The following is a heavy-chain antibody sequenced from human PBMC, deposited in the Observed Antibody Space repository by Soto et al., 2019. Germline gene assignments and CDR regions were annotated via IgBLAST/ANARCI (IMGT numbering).Heavy chain of an antibody. CDR2: IYYSGST. CDR3: ARLTYCSGGSCYGRYYFDY. Sequence: SETLSLTCTVSGGSISSHYWSWIRQPPGKGLEWIGYIYYSGSTSYNPSLKSRVTMSVDTSKSQFSLKLSSVTAADTAVYYCARLTYCSGGSCYGRYYFDYWGQGTLVTVSS. D-gene: IGHD2-15*01. J-gene: IGHJ4*02. V-gene: IGHV4-59*08. CDR1: GGSISSHY.